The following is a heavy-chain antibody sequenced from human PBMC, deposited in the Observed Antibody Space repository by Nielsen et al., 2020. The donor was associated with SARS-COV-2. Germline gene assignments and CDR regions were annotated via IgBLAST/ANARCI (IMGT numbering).Heavy chain of an antibody. Sequence: ASVKVSCKASGNSFNGYALNWVRQAPGQGLEWMGWINTNSGTPMYAPAFTGRFVLSLDTSASTAYLQISSLKTEDTAVYYCAKGAAAEHWGPGTLVTVSS. CDR2: INTNSGTP. CDR1: GNSFNGYA. CDR3: AKGAAAEH. J-gene: IGHJ4*02. V-gene: IGHV7-4-1*02. D-gene: IGHD6-25*01.